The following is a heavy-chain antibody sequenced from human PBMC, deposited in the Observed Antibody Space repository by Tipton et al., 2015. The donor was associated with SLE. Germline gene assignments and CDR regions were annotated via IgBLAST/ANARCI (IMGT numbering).Heavy chain of an antibody. CDR3: ARPFGSGSYPYYYGMDV. CDR1: GRSISSSKW. D-gene: IGHD3-10*01. Sequence: TLSLTCAVSGRSISSSKWWRWVRQAPGKGLEWIGEMYHSGSTKYNPSLKSRVTISVDKTKSQFSLKLSIVTAAATAGYYCARPFGSGSYPYYYGMDVWGQGTTVTVSS. CDR2: MYHSGST. V-gene: IGHV4-4*02. J-gene: IGHJ6*02.